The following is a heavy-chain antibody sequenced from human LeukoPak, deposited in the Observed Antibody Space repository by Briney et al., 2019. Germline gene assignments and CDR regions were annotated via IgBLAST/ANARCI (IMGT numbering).Heavy chain of an antibody. CDR1: GGTFSSYA. J-gene: IGHJ5*02. Sequence: SVKVSCKASGGTFSSYAISWVRQAPGQGLEWMGGIIPIFGTANYAQKFQGRVTITTDESTSTAYMELSSLRSEDTAVYYCARGVEEQLVPGNWFDPWGQGTLITVSS. CDR3: ARGVEEQLVPGNWFDP. V-gene: IGHV1-69*05. D-gene: IGHD6-6*01. CDR2: IIPIFGTA.